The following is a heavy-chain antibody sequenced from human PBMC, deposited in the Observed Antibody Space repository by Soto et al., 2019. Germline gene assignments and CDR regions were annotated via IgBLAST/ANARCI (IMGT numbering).Heavy chain of an antibody. J-gene: IGHJ4*02. V-gene: IGHV3-23*01. CDR3: AKDVEVRYDILTGPFDY. D-gene: IGHD3-9*01. Sequence: GGSLRLSCAASGFTLSRYAMNWVRQAPGKGLEWVSAISGSGGSTYYADSVKGRFTISRDNSKNTLYLQMNSLRAEDTAIYYCAKDVEVRYDILTGPFDYWGQGTLVTFSS. CDR1: GFTLSRYA. CDR2: ISGSGGST.